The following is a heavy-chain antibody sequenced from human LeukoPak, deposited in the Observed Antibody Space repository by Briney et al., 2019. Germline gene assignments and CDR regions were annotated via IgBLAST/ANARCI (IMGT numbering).Heavy chain of an antibody. CDR2: IFYTGST. D-gene: IGHD1-26*01. J-gene: IGHJ4*02. Sequence: PSETLSLTCTVSGGSISSSTYYWGWIRQPPGEGLEWIGSIFYTGSTYYNPSLKSRVTISVDTSKNQFSLKLRSVTAADTAVYYCARLDVGASPPFDYWGQGALVTVSS. CDR1: GGSISSSTYY. CDR3: ARLDVGASPPFDY. V-gene: IGHV4-39*01.